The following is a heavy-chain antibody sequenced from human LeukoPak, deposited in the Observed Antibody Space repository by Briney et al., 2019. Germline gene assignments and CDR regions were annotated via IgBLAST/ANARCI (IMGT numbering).Heavy chain of an antibody. CDR3: ARDTRWFDP. Sequence: PSETLSLTCTVSGGSISSYYWSWIRQPPGKGLEWIGYIYYSGSTNYNPSLKSRVTISVDTSKNQFSLKLSSVAAADTAVYYCARDTRWFDPWGQGTLVTVSS. D-gene: IGHD2-15*01. CDR1: GGSISSYY. J-gene: IGHJ5*02. V-gene: IGHV4-59*01. CDR2: IYYSGST.